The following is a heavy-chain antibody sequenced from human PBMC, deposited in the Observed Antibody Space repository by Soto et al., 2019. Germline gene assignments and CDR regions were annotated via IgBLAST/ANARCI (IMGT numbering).Heavy chain of an antibody. J-gene: IGHJ4*01. Sequence: EVQLVESGGGLVQPGGSLRLSCAGSGCTLSDHYIDWVRQAPGKGLEWVGRSRDKPQGYSTAYAASVKGRFTTSRDESKNSSYLQMNSLKTEDTAVYYCVRATYFSDSSGYTRCLDYWGHGTLVTVSS. D-gene: IGHD3-22*01. CDR3: VRATYFSDSSGYTRCLDY. CDR1: GCTLSDHY. V-gene: IGHV3-72*01. CDR2: SRDKPQGYST.